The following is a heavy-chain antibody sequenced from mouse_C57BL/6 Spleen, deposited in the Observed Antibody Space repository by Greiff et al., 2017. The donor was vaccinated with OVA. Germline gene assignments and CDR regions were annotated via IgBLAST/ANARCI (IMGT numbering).Heavy chain of an antibody. CDR2: INPSTGGT. Sequence: EVQVVESGPELVKPGASVKISCKASGYSFTGYYMNWVKQSPEKSLEWIGEINPSTGGTTYNQKFKAKATLTVDKSSSTAYMQLKSLTSEDSAVYYCALTGRGAMDYWGQGTSVTVSS. CDR3: ALTGRGAMDY. CDR1: GYSFTGYY. J-gene: IGHJ4*01. V-gene: IGHV1-42*01. D-gene: IGHD4-1*01.